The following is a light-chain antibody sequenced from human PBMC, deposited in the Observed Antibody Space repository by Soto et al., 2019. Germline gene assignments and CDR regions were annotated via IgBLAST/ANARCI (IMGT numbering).Light chain of an antibody. CDR3: QQYDTLRVT. Sequence: DIPMTQSPSSLSASVGDRVTITCQASQDISNYLNWYQQKPGKAPKLLIYDASNLETGVPSRFSGSGSGTDFTFTISSLQPEDIATYYCQQYDTLRVTFGPGTQVDIK. J-gene: IGKJ3*01. V-gene: IGKV1-33*01. CDR2: DAS. CDR1: QDISNY.